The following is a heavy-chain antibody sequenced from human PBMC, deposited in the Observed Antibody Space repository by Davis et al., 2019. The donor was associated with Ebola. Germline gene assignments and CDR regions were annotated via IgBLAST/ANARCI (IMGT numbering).Heavy chain of an antibody. J-gene: IGHJ4*02. CDR3: ARSSGWWVPNGD. Sequence: AASVKVSCKASGYTFTSYYMHWVRQAPGQGLEWMGIITPSAGTTNYAQKFQGRVTMTRDTSTSTVYMELSSLRSEDTAVYYCARSSGWWVPNGDWGQGTLVTVSS. CDR2: ITPSAGTT. CDR1: GYTFTSYY. D-gene: IGHD6-19*01. V-gene: IGHV1-46*01.